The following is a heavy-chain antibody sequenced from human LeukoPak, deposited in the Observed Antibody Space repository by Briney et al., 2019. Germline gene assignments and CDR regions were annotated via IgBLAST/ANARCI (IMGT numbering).Heavy chain of an antibody. D-gene: IGHD4-23*01. CDR1: GFTFRNYV. Sequence: AGGSLRLSCAASGFTFRNYVMNWVRQAPGKGLEAVAGIVQDGSNQYYVDSVKGRFTISRDNSKNTVYLQMNSLRAEDTAMYYCARENSAFDIWGNGTMVTVSS. CDR3: ARENSAFDI. J-gene: IGHJ3*02. V-gene: IGHV3-30*04. CDR2: IVQDGSNQ.